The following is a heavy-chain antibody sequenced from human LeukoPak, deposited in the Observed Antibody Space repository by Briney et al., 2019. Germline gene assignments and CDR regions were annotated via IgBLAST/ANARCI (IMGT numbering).Heavy chain of an antibody. J-gene: IGHJ4*02. V-gene: IGHV3-23*01. CDR3: ANSRIQLWLLDDY. D-gene: IGHD5-18*01. CDR1: GFTFSSYA. Sequence: QPGGSLRLSCAASGFTFSSYAMTWFRQAPGKGLDWVSAISGSGGSTYYADSVKGRFTISRDNSKNTLYLQMNSLRAEDTAVYYCANSRIQLWLLDDYWGQGTLVTVSS. CDR2: ISGSGGST.